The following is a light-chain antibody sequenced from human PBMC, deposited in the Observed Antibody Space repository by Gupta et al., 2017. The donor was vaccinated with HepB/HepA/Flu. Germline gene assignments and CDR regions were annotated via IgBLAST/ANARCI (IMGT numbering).Light chain of an antibody. V-gene: IGKV1-9*01. CDR3: QQCHSYPLT. J-gene: IGKJ4*01. Sequence: DIQLTQSPTVLSASVGDKVTITCRASHGIDNFLGWYQHKPGKVPTFLIYAASTLQSGVPARCSGSGFGTEFTLTISSLQPEDFATYYCQQCHSYPLTFGGGTKVEIK. CDR2: AAS. CDR1: HGIDNF.